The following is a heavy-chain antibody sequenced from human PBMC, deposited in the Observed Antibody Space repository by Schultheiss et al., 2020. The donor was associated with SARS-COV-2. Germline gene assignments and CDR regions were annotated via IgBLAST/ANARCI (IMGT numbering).Heavy chain of an antibody. V-gene: IGHV3-30*01. Sequence: GGSLRLSCAASGFTFSSYAMHWVRQAPGKGLEWVAVISYDGSNKYYADSVKGRFTISRDNSKNTLYLQMNSLRAEDTAVYYCARDGSGSYYNHPPSYYFDYWGRGTLVTVSS. CDR1: GFTFSSYA. CDR2: ISYDGSNK. J-gene: IGHJ4*02. CDR3: ARDGSGSYYNHPPSYYFDY. D-gene: IGHD3-10*01.